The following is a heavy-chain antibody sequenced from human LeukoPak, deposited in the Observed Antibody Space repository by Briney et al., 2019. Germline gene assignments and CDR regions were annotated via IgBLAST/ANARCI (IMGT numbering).Heavy chain of an antibody. J-gene: IGHJ4*02. CDR2: VYWDDDK. CDR1: GFSLSTTGVG. Sequence: SGPTLVKPTQTLTQTCTFSGFSLSTTGVGVGWIRQPPGKALEWLAHVYWDDDKRYSPSLKTRLTITKDTSKNQVVLTMTNMDPVDTATYFCARPYFFGSGLYFDYWGQGSLVTVSS. CDR3: ARPYFFGSGLYFDY. V-gene: IGHV2-5*02. D-gene: IGHD3-10*01.